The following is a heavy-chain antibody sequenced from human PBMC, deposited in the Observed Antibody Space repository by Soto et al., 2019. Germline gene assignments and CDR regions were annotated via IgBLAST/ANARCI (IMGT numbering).Heavy chain of an antibody. Sequence: ASVTVSWQAAGYGFTGYYMHWVRQAPGQGLEWMGWINPNSGGTNYAQKFQGWVTMTRDTSISTAYMELSRLRSDDTAVYYCAIGYYGMDVWGQGTTVTVSS. CDR3: AIGYYGMDV. CDR1: GYGFTGYY. J-gene: IGHJ6*02. V-gene: IGHV1-2*04. CDR2: INPNSGGT.